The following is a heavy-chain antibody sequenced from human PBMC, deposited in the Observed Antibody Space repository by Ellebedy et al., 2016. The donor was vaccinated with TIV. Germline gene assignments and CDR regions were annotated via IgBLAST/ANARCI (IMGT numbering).Heavy chain of an antibody. CDR1: GGTFSSYA. CDR3: ARVLYSGSYYWFDP. Sequence: SVKVSXXASGGTFSSYAISWVRQAPGQGLEWMGRIIPILGIANYAQKFQGRVTITADKSTSTAYMELSSLRSEDTAVYYCARVLYSGSYYWFDPWGQGTLVTVSS. D-gene: IGHD1-26*01. V-gene: IGHV1-69*04. J-gene: IGHJ5*02. CDR2: IIPILGIA.